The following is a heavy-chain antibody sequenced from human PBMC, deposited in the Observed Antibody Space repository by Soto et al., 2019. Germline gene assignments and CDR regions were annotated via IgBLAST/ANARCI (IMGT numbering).Heavy chain of an antibody. J-gene: IGHJ3*02. CDR2: IKQDGSEK. Sequence: GGSLRLSCAASGFTFSSYWMSWVRQAPGKGLEWVANIKQDGSEKYYVDSVKGRFTISRDNAKNSRYLQMNSLRAEDTAVYYCARDGGEASFDIWGQGTMVTVSS. CDR1: GFTFSSYW. V-gene: IGHV3-7*01. D-gene: IGHD3-16*01. CDR3: ARDGGEASFDI.